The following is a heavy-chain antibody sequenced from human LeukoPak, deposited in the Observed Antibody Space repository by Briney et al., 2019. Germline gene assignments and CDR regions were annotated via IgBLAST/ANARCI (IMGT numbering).Heavy chain of an antibody. CDR1: GFTFSSYA. Sequence: GGSLRLSCAASGFTFSSYAMSWVRQAPGKGLEWVSAISGSGGSTYYADSVKGRFTISRDNSKNTLYLQMNSLRAEDTAVYYCAKDREDCSSTSCYANDAFDTWGQGTMVTVSS. D-gene: IGHD2-2*01. CDR3: AKDREDCSSTSCYANDAFDT. CDR2: ISGSGGST. V-gene: IGHV3-23*01. J-gene: IGHJ3*02.